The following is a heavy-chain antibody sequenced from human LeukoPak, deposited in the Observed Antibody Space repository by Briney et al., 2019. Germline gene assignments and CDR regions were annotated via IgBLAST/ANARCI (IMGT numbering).Heavy chain of an antibody. J-gene: IGHJ4*02. D-gene: IGHD2-2*02. CDR1: GYSFTSQD. CDR3: TLYNY. CDR2: INPGNGDT. V-gene: IGHV1-3*03. Sequence: ASVKVSCKTSGYSFTSQDMHWVRQAPGQSPEWMGCINPGNGDTKYSQEFQGRVTITRDTSATTAYMELSSLRPDDMAVYYCTLYNYWGQGTLVTVSS.